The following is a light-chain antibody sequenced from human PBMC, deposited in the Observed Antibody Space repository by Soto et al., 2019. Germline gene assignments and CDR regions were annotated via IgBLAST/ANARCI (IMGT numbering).Light chain of an antibody. CDR3: QQYCGAPSLS. CDR2: DAS. J-gene: IGKJ4*01. V-gene: IGKV3-20*01. Sequence: ENVLTQSPGTLSLSPGESATLSCRASQRVSSGYLAGYQQKPGQAPRLLIYDASGRATGIPDRFSGSGSRTDFTLTLSRLEPEDLAVYFCQQYCGAPSLSFGGGTMVEIK. CDR1: QRVSSGY.